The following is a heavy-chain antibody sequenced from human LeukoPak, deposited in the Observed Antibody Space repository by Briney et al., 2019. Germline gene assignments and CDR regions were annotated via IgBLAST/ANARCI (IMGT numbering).Heavy chain of an antibody. CDR3: ARAPSADTAMGIDY. J-gene: IGHJ4*02. Sequence: SETLSLTCTVSGGSISSSSNWWSWVRQPPGKGLEWIGEIYHSGSTNYNPSLKSRVTISVDKSKNQFSLKLSSVTAADTAVYYCARAPSADTAMGIDYWGQGTLVTVSS. D-gene: IGHD5-18*01. V-gene: IGHV4-4*02. CDR2: IYHSGST. CDR1: GGSISSSSNW.